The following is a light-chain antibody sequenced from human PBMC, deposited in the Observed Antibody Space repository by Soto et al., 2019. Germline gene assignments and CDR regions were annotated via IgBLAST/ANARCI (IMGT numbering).Light chain of an antibody. J-gene: IGLJ3*02. CDR3: QSYDSNLSGRV. V-gene: IGLV1-40*01. CDR2: GNS. Sequence: QSVLTQPPSVSGAPGQRVTISCTGSDSNIGARYHVHWYQQLPGKAPRLIIYGNSNRPSGVPDRFSGSKSGSSASLAISGLQADDEATDYCQSYDSNLSGRVFGEGTKVTV. CDR1: DSNIGARYH.